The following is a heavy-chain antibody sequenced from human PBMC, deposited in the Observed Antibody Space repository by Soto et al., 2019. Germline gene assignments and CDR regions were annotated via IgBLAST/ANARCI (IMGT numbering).Heavy chain of an antibody. CDR2: ISGSGGST. D-gene: IGHD3-22*01. CDR3: AKDSLSDYYDSSGYYYQYWYFDL. V-gene: IGHV3-23*01. Sequence: PGGSVRLSCAASGFTFSSYAMSWVRQAPGKGLEWVSAISGSGGSTYYADSVKGRFTISRDNAKNTLYLQMNSLRAEDTAVYYCAKDSLSDYYDSSGYYYQYWYFDLWGSGTLVTVCS. CDR1: GFTFSSYA. J-gene: IGHJ2*01.